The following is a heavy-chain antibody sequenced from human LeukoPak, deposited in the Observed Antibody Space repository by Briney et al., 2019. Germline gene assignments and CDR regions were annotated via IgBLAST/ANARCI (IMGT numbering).Heavy chain of an antibody. CDR1: GGTFNSNA. CDR3: ARGRSGIPAVTYNWFDP. V-gene: IGHV1-69*05. CDR2: IIPIFGST. D-gene: IGHD6-13*01. Sequence: SVKVSCKASGGTFNSNAFHWLRQAPGQGLEWMGGIIPIFGSTKYAQKFQGRVTVTTDESTGTAYMVLSDLRSDDTAVYYCARGRSGIPAVTYNWFDPWGQGTLVTVSS. J-gene: IGHJ5*02.